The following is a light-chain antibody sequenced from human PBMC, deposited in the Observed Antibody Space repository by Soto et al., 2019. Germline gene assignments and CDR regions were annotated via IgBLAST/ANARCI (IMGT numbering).Light chain of an antibody. CDR3: HVSDSDRDHPV. CDR1: NIGSKS. V-gene: IGLV3-21*04. J-gene: IGLJ2*01. Sequence: SYELTQPPSVSVAPGKTASITCGGNNIGSKSVHWYQEKSGQAPVLVIYNEVDRPSGIAERFSGSNSGSTATLTISRVEASDEADYHCHVSDSDRDHPVFGGGTKLTVL. CDR2: NEV.